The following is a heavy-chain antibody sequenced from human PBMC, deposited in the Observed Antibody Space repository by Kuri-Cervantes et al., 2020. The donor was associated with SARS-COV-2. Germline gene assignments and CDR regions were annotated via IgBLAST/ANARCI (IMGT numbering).Heavy chain of an antibody. J-gene: IGHJ6*02. CDR3: AIAHWSGGRCYPAYYYYYGLDV. CDR2: IIPIFGTA. D-gene: IGHD2-15*01. CDR1: GDTFSSDA. V-gene: IGHV1-69*13. Sequence: SVKVSCKASGDTFSSDASNWVRQASGQGLEWMGGIIPIFGTANYAQKFQGRVTITADESTRTAYMELSSLRSEDTAVYYCAIAHWSGGRCYPAYYYYYGLDVWGQGTTVTVSS.